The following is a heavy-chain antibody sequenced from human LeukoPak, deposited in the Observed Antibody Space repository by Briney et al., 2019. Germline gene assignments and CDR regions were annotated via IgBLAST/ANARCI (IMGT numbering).Heavy chain of an antibody. CDR3: AKDIGGKESYYFGY. Sequence: GGSLRLSCAASGFTFDDYAMHWVRQAPGKGLEWVSGISWNSGSIGYADSVKGRFTISRDNAKNSLYLQMNSLRAEDTALYYCAKDIGGKESYYFGYWGQGTLVTVSS. J-gene: IGHJ4*02. CDR1: GFTFDDYA. V-gene: IGHV3-9*01. D-gene: IGHD4-23*01. CDR2: ISWNSGSI.